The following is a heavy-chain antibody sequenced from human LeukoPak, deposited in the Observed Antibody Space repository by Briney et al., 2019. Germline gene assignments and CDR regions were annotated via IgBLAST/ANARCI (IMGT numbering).Heavy chain of an antibody. V-gene: IGHV3-11*04. J-gene: IGHJ4*02. Sequence: GGSLRLSCAASGFTFSDYYMSWIRQAPGKGLEWISYISNRGDIIYYADSVRGRFTISRDNAKNSLYLQMNSLRAEDTAVYYCARALVVVTAILDYWGQGTLVTVSS. D-gene: IGHD2-21*02. CDR3: ARALVVVTAILDY. CDR1: GFTFSDYY. CDR2: ISNRGDII.